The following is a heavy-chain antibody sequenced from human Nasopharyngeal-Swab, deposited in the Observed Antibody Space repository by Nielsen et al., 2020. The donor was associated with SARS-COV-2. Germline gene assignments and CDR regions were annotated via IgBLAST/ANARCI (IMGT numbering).Heavy chain of an antibody. J-gene: IGHJ4*02. CDR3: VKEGSDFDY. V-gene: IGHV3-30*04. CDR2: ISYDGSNK. CDR1: GFPFSSYA. Sequence: GESLKLSCASSGFPFSSYAMHWVRQAPGKGLEWVAVISYDGSNKYYADSVKGRFTISRDNSKNTLYLQMNSLRAEDTAVYYCVKEGSDFDYWGQGTLVTVSS. D-gene: IGHD2-15*01.